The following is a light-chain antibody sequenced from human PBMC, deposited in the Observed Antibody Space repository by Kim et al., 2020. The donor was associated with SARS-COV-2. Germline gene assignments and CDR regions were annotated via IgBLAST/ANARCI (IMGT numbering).Light chain of an antibody. J-gene: IGKJ4*01. CDR3: QQYNNWPPLT. CDR2: GAS. CDR1: QSVSSN. V-gene: IGKV3-15*01. Sequence: SPGERATLSCRARQSVSSNLAWYQQKPGQAPRLVIYGASTRATGIPARFSGSGSGTEFTLTISSLQSEDFAVYYCQQYNNWPPLTFGGGTEVDIK.